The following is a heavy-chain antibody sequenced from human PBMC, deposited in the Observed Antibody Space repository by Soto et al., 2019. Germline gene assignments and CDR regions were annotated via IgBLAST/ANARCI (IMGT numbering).Heavy chain of an antibody. CDR2: IKSKTDGGTT. Sequence: GGSLRLSCAASGFTFSNAWMSWVRQAPGKGLEWVGRIKSKTDGGTTEYAAPVKGRFTISRDDSKKTLYLQMKSLKTEDTAGYYCPTNSYFDFWGQGTLVTVSS. V-gene: IGHV3-15*01. J-gene: IGHJ4*02. CDR3: PTNSYFDF. CDR1: GFTFSNAW.